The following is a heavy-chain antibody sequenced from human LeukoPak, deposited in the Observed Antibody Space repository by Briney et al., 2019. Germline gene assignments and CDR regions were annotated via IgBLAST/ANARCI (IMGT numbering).Heavy chain of an antibody. CDR2: TSNHGSDG. Sequence: PGGSLRLSCTDSGFSFSPYAMHWVRQSPGKGLEWVAVTSNHGSDGFYADSVKGRFTISRDNSKKTLYLQMDSLRPEDTGVYYCTRDRGAMNDFDYWGQGTLVTVSS. V-gene: IGHV3-30*01. J-gene: IGHJ4*02. D-gene: IGHD2-2*01. CDR1: GFSFSPYA. CDR3: TRDRGAMNDFDY.